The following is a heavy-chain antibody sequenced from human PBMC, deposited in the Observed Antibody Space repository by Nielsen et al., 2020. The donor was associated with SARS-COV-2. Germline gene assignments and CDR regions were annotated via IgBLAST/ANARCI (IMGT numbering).Heavy chain of an antibody. Sequence: VRQAPGKGLEWVSYISSSGSTIYYADSVKGRFTISRDNAKNSLYLQMNSLRDEDTAVYYCARLSQWSVYYQDDYWGQGTLVTVSS. CDR3: ARLSQWSVYYQDDY. CDR2: ISSSGSTI. J-gene: IGHJ4*02. D-gene: IGHD3-3*01. V-gene: IGHV3-48*02.